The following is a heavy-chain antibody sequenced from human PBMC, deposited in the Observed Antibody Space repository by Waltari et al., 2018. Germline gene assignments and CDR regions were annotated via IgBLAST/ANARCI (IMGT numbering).Heavy chain of an antibody. CDR1: GDSVSSGIYY. V-gene: IGHV4-61*01. CDR2: IYYSGST. CDR3: ARQIVVVAATPGYFDS. Sequence: QVQLQESGPGLVKPSETLSLTCTVSGDSVSSGIYYGSWIRQPPGKGLEWIGNIYYSGSTNYNPSFNSRVTISVDTSKNQFSLNLTSVTATDTAVYYCARQIVVVAATPGYFDSWGQGTLVAVSS. D-gene: IGHD2-15*01. J-gene: IGHJ4*02.